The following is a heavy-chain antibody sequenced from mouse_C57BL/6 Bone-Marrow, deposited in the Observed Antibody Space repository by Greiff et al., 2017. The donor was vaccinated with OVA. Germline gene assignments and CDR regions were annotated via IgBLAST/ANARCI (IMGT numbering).Heavy chain of an antibody. CDR2: IDPETGGT. D-gene: IGHD2-5*01. CDR1: GYTFTDYE. CDR3: TRGYSKYYAMDY. Sequence: VQLQESGAELVRPGASVTLSCKASGYTFTDYEMHWVKQTPVHGLEWIGAIDPETGGTAYNQKFKGKAILTADKSSRTAYMELRSLTSEDSAVYYSTRGYSKYYAMDYWGQGTSVTVSP. J-gene: IGHJ4*01. V-gene: IGHV1-15*01.